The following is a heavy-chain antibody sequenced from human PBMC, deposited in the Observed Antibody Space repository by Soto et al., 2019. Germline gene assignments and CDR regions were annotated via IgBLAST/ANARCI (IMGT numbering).Heavy chain of an antibody. CDR2: INPSGGST. J-gene: IGHJ6*03. Sequence: ASVKVSCKASGYTFTSYYMHRVRQAPGQGLEWMGIINPSGGSTSYAQKFQGRVTMTRDTSTSTVYMELSSLRSEDTAVYYCARDTTAKGYGPNYYYYYYMDVWGKGTTVTVSS. V-gene: IGHV1-46*03. CDR3: ARDTTAKGYGPNYYYYYYMDV. CDR1: GYTFTSYY. D-gene: IGHD5-12*01.